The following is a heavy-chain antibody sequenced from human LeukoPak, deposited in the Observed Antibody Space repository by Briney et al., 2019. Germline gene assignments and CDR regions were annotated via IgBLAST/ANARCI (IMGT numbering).Heavy chain of an antibody. CDR2: ISAYNGNT. V-gene: IGHV1-18*01. CDR1: GYTLTSYG. D-gene: IGHD6-13*01. CDR3: ARDEAAAGSQEFDY. Sequence: GASVKVSCKASGYTLTSYGISWVRQAPGQGLEWMGWISAYNGNTNYAQKLQGRVTMTTDTSTSTAYMELRSLRSDDTAVYYCARDEAAAGSQEFDYWGQGTLVTVSS. J-gene: IGHJ4*02.